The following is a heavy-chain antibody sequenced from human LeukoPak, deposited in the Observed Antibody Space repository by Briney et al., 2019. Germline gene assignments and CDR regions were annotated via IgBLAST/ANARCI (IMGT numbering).Heavy chain of an antibody. CDR2: IYYSGNT. CDR1: GDSITNSYW. J-gene: IGHJ5*02. V-gene: IGHV4-4*02. Sequence: SETLSLTCAVSGDSITNSYWWTWVGQSPGKGLEWVGEIYYSGNTNYNPSLKSRVTISVDTSKNQFSLKLSSVTAADTAVYYCAGGQNWFDPWGQGILVTVSS. CDR3: AGGQNWFDP.